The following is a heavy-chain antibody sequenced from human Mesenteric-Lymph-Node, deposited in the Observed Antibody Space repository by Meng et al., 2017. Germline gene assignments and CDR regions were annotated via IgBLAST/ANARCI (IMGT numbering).Heavy chain of an antibody. V-gene: IGHV3-11*04. CDR2: ISGTGSAM. J-gene: IGHJ4*02. Sequence: GESLKISCAASGFTFSDYFMSWIRQAPGKGLEWLSYISGTGSAMSYADSVKGRFTISRDNAKNSLYLQMNSLRVEDTAVYYCASPGDGYSYEKWGQGTLVTVSS. CDR1: GFTFSDYF. D-gene: IGHD5-18*01. CDR3: ASPGDGYSYEK.